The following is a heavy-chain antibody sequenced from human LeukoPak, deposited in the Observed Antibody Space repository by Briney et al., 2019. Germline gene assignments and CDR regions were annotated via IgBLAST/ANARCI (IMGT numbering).Heavy chain of an antibody. D-gene: IGHD6-19*01. J-gene: IGHJ4*02. Sequence: SETLSLTCGVYGGSFTAYYWTWVRQSPGKGLEWIGEISHSGSTDYNPSLGSRVTISQDTSRNQFSLKVTSLTAADTAVYFCARGETVAGYRRRLKSHFDSWGQGTLVTVSP. V-gene: IGHV4-34*01. CDR1: GGSFTAYY. CDR3: ARGETVAGYRRRLKSHFDS. CDR2: ISHSGST.